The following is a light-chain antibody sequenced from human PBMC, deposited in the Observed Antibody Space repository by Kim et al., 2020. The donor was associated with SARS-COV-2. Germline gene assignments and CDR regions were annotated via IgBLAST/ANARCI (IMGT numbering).Light chain of an antibody. CDR1: TLRSFY. V-gene: IGLV3-19*01. CDR2: GKD. J-gene: IGLJ1*01. Sequence: SSELTQDPVVSVALGQTVTITCQGDTLRSFYASWYRQKPGQAPELIVFGKDDRPSGVPDRFSGSSSGDTACLTISGTQAQDEGDFYCASRDRTGHRYVFGSGTKVTVL. CDR3: ASRDRTGHRYV.